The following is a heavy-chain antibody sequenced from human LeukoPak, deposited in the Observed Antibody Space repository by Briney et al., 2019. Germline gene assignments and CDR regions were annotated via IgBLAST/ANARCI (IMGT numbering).Heavy chain of an antibody. CDR3: ARDVKEGSWSRYYYYGMDV. CDR2: ISAYNGNT. V-gene: IGHV1-18*01. D-gene: IGHD6-13*01. J-gene: IGHJ6*02. CDR1: GYSFTSYG. Sequence: ASVKVSCKASGYSFTSYGISWVRQAPGQGLEWMGWISAYNGNTNYAQKLQGRVTMTTDTSTSTAYMELRSLRSDDTAVYYCARDVKEGSWSRYYYYGMDVWGQGTTVTVSS.